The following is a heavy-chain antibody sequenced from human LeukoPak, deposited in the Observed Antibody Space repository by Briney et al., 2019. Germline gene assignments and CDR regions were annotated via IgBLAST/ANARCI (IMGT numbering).Heavy chain of an antibody. CDR3: ARKSPRYSYGPLKDAFDI. Sequence: ASVKVSCKPSGYPFITHYIHWVRQAPGQGLEWMGWINPNSGGTNYAQKFQGWVTMTRDTSISTAYMELSRLRSDDTAVYYCARKSPRYSYGPLKDAFDIWGQGTMVTVSS. D-gene: IGHD5-18*01. J-gene: IGHJ3*02. V-gene: IGHV1-2*04. CDR1: GYPFITHY. CDR2: INPNSGGT.